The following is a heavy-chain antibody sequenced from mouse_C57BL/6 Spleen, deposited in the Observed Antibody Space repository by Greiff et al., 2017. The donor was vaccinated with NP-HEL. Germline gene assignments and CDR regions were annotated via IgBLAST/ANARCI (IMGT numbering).Heavy chain of an antibody. CDR3: AREGGTYYGSRYGYFDV. Sequence: EVQVVESGGGLVKPGGSLKLSCAASGFTFSSYAMSWVRQTPEKRLEWVATISDGGSYTYYPDNVKGRFTISRDNAKNNLYLQMSHLKSEDTAMYYCAREGGTYYGSRYGYFDVWGTGTTVTVSS. CDR1: GFTFSSYA. D-gene: IGHD1-1*01. J-gene: IGHJ1*03. V-gene: IGHV5-4*01. CDR2: ISDGGSYT.